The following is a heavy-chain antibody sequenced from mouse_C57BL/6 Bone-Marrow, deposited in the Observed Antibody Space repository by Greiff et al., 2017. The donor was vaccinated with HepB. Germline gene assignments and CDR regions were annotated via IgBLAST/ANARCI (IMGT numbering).Heavy chain of an antibody. J-gene: IGHJ4*01. CDR2: IDPETGGT. Sequence: VQLQQSGAELVRPGASVTLSCKASGYTFTDYEMHWVKQTPVHGLEWIGAIDPETGGTAYNQKFKGKAILTADKSSCTAYMELRSLTSEDSAVYYCTSYYYGSSYYAMDYWGQGTSVTVSS. D-gene: IGHD1-1*01. V-gene: IGHV1-15*01. CDR3: TSYYYGSSYYAMDY. CDR1: GYTFTDYE.